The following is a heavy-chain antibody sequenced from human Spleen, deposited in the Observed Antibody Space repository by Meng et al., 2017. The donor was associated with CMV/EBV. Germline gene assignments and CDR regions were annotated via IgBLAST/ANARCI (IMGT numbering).Heavy chain of an antibody. V-gene: IGHV3-48*03. CDR1: GFTFRNYD. CDR2: ISGSGVTL. J-gene: IGHJ4*02. Sequence: GESLKISCAASGFTFRNYDMNWVRQAPGKGLEWVSFISGSGVTLYYVDSVKGRFTISRDNAKTSPYLQMNSLRAEDTASYYCARGAALLLWFGESPQDYWGQGTLVTVSS. CDR3: ARGAALLLWFGESPQDY. D-gene: IGHD3-10*01.